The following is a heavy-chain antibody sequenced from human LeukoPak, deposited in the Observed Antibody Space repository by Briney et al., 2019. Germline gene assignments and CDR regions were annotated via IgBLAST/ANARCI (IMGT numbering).Heavy chain of an antibody. Sequence: ASVKVSCKASGYTFTGYYMHWVRQAPGQGLERMGWINPNSGGTNYAQKFQGRVTMTRDTSISTAYMELSRLRSDDTAVYYCARGVVVTATFDYWGQGTLVTVSS. V-gene: IGHV1-2*02. CDR1: GYTFTGYY. CDR2: INPNSGGT. CDR3: ARGVVVTATFDY. J-gene: IGHJ4*02. D-gene: IGHD2-21*02.